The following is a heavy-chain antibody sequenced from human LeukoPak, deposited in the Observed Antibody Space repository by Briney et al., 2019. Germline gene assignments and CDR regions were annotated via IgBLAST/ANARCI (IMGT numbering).Heavy chain of an antibody. J-gene: IGHJ3*02. Sequence: SETLSLTCTVSGGSISSYYWSWIRQPPGKGLEWIGYIYYSGSTNYNPSLKSRVTISVDTSKNQFSLKLSSVTAADTAVYYCAREWREEHQVAFDIWGQGTMVTVSS. CDR2: IYYSGST. D-gene: IGHD1-26*01. CDR3: AREWREEHQVAFDI. CDR1: GGSISSYY. V-gene: IGHV4-59*01.